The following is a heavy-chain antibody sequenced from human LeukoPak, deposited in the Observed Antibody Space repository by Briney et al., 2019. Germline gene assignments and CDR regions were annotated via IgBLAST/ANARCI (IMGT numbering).Heavy chain of an antibody. CDR1: GFTFSSYA. V-gene: IGHV3-23*01. CDR2: ISGSGGST. CDR3: AKGLEQWLVPAAFDI. J-gene: IGHJ3*02. D-gene: IGHD6-19*01. Sequence: PGGSLRLSCAASGFTFSSYAMSWVRQAPGKGLEWVSAISGSGGSTYYADSVKGRFTISRDNSKNTLCLQMNSLRAEDTAVYYCAKGLEQWLVPAAFDIWGQGTMVTVSS.